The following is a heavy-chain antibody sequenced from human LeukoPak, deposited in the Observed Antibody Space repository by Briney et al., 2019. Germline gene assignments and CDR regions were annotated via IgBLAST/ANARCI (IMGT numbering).Heavy chain of an antibody. V-gene: IGHV3-23*01. Sequence: GGSLRLXCAASGFTFSSYAMSWVRQAPGKGLEWVSAISGSGGSTYYADSVKGRFTISRDNSKNTLYLQMNSLRAEDTAVYYCANSIAAAGTPWFDPWGQGTLVTVSS. D-gene: IGHD6-13*01. CDR2: ISGSGGST. J-gene: IGHJ5*02. CDR3: ANSIAAAGTPWFDP. CDR1: GFTFSSYA.